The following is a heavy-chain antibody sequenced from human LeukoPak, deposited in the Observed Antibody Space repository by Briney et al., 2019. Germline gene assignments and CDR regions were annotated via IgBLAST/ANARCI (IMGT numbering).Heavy chain of an antibody. CDR3: AKSYGANYFDY. CDR2: IRYDESNN. J-gene: IGHJ4*02. CDR1: GFTFSSYG. D-gene: IGHD4-17*01. Sequence: GGSLRLSCAASGFTFSSYGMHWVRQAPGKGLEWVAFIRYDESNNYYADSVEGRFTISRDNSKNTMYLQMNSLRAEDTAVYYCAKSYGANYFDYWGQGTLVIVSS. V-gene: IGHV3-30*02.